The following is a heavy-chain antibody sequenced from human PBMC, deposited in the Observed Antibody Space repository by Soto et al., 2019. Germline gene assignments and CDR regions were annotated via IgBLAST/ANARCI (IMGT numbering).Heavy chain of an antibody. Sequence: TLSLTCTVSGGSISSGGYYWSWIRQHPGKGLEWIGYIYYSGSTYYNPSLKSRVTISVDTSKNQFSLKLSSVTAADTAVYYCAREYGYYGSGSYNWFDPWGQGTLVTVSS. CDR3: AREYGYYGSGSYNWFDP. CDR2: IYYSGST. CDR1: GGSISSGGYY. D-gene: IGHD3-10*01. V-gene: IGHV4-31*03. J-gene: IGHJ5*02.